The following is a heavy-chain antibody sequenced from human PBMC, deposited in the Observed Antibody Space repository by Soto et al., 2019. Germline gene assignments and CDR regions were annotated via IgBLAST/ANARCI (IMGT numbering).Heavy chain of an antibody. CDR2: IYYSGST. Sequence: SETLSLTCTVSGGSISSSSYYWGWIRQPPGKGLEWIGSIYYSGSTYYNPSLKSRVTISVDTSKNQFSLKLSSVTAADTAVYYCAGFWSGYYTGYHYYYGMDVWGQGTTVTVSS. CDR3: AGFWSGYYTGYHYYYGMDV. CDR1: GGSISSSSYY. V-gene: IGHV4-39*01. D-gene: IGHD3-3*01. J-gene: IGHJ6*02.